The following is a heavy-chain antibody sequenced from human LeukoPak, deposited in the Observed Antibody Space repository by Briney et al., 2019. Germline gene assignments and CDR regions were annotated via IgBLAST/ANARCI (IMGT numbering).Heavy chain of an antibody. Sequence: NPSETLSLTCTVSGGSISSGGYYWSWIRQHPGKGLEWIGYIYYSGSTYYNPSLKSRVTISVDTSKNQFSLKLSSVTAADTAVYYCARDGAVTYFDYWGQGTLVTVSS. V-gene: IGHV4-31*03. CDR3: ARDGAVTYFDY. D-gene: IGHD4-17*01. CDR1: GGSISSGGYY. CDR2: IYYSGST. J-gene: IGHJ4*02.